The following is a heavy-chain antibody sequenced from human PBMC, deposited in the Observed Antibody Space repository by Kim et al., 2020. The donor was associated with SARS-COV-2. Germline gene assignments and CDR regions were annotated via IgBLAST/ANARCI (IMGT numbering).Heavy chain of an antibody. J-gene: IGHJ6*02. CDR2: ISYDGSNK. D-gene: IGHD3-10*01. Sequence: GGSLRLSCAASGFTFSSCAMHWVRQAPGKGLEWVAVISYDGSNKNYADSVKGRFTISRDNSKNTLCLQMNSPRAEDTALYYCARDSWSRLRGLTYSYYGMDVWGQGPTLAVSS. V-gene: IGHV3-30-3*01. CDR1: GFTFSSCA. CDR3: ARDSWSRLRGLTYSYYGMDV.